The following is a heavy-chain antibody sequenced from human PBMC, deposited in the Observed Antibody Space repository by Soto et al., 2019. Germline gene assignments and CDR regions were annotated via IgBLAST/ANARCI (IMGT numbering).Heavy chain of an antibody. D-gene: IGHD3-10*01. V-gene: IGHV3-30*18. Sequence: VLQAPRKGLEWVAVISYDGINKYYVESVKGRFTISRDNSKNTLYLQMNSLRAEDTAVYYCAKGSWGSGIYYNWFDPWGQGILVTVS. CDR2: ISYDGINK. CDR3: AKGSWGSGIYYNWFDP. J-gene: IGHJ5*02.